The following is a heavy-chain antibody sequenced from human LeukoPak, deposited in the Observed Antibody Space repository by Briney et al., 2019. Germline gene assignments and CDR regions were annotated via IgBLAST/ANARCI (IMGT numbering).Heavy chain of an antibody. CDR3: ARVHPVGYSSGWYYFDY. Sequence: ASVNVSCKASGYTFTGYYMHWVRQAPGQGLVWMGWINPNSGGTNYAQKFQGRVTMTRDTSISTAYMELSRLRSDDTAVYYCARVHPVGYSSGWYYFDYWGQGTLVTVSS. D-gene: IGHD6-19*01. J-gene: IGHJ4*02. CDR1: GYTFTGYY. V-gene: IGHV1-2*02. CDR2: INPNSGGT.